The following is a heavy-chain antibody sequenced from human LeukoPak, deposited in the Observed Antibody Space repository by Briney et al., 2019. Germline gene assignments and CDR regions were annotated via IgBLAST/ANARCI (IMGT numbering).Heavy chain of an antibody. J-gene: IGHJ4*02. CDR1: GFTFSSYS. CDR3: ARDGVPNWGFFDY. Sequence: GGSLRLSCAASGFTFSSYSMNWVRQAPGKGLEWVSSISSSSSYIYYADSVKGRFIISRDNAKNSLYLQMNSLRAEDTAVYYCARDGVPNWGFFDYWGQGTLVTVSS. D-gene: IGHD7-27*01. CDR2: ISSSSSYI. V-gene: IGHV3-21*01.